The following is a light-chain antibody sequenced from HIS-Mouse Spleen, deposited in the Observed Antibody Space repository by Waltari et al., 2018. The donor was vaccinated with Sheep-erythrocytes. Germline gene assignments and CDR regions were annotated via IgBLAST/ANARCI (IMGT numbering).Light chain of an antibody. Sequence: EIVLTQSPATLSLSPGERATLSCRASQSVSSYLTWYQQKPGQAPRLLIYDASNSATGIPASLSGSGSGTDFTLTISSLEPEDFAVYYCQQRSNWYTFGQGTKLEI. CDR2: DAS. V-gene: IGKV3-11*01. CDR1: QSVSSY. CDR3: QQRSNWYT. J-gene: IGKJ2*01.